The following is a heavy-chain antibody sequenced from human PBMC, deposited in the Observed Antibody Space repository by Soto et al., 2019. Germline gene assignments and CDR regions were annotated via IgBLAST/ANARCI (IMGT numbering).Heavy chain of an antibody. CDR3: ARDFCTSCDNWFDP. CDR1: VFTFSSYG. CDR2: IWYDGSNK. V-gene: IGHV3-33*01. D-gene: IGHD2-2*01. Sequence: LGESLRLSCAASVFTFSSYGMHWVRQAPGKGLEWVAVIWYDGSNKYYADSVKGRFAISRDNSKNTLYLQMNSLRAEDTAVYYCARDFCTSCDNWFDPWGQGTLVTVSS. J-gene: IGHJ5*02.